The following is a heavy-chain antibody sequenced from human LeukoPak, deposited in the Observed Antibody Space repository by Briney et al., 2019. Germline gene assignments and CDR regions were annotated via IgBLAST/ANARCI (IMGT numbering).Heavy chain of an antibody. D-gene: IGHD3-22*01. CDR3: AKDEYYYDSSGYSADY. CDR2: ISYDGSNK. Sequence: GGSLRRSCAASGFTFSSYGMHWVRQAPGKGLEWVAVISYDGSNKYYADSVKGRFTISRDNSKNTLYLQMNSLRAEDTAVYYCAKDEYYYDSSGYSADYWGQGTLVTVSS. J-gene: IGHJ4*02. CDR1: GFTFSSYG. V-gene: IGHV3-30*18.